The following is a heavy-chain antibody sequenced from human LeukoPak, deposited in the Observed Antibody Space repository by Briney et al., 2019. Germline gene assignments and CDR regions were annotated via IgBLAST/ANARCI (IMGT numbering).Heavy chain of an antibody. D-gene: IGHD3-22*01. J-gene: IGHJ4*02. CDR3: ARDYYDSSGCFLDY. CDR1: GGSISSGGYY. CDR2: IYYSGST. V-gene: IGHV4-31*03. Sequence: PSETLSLTCTVSGGSISSGGYYWSWIRQHPGKGLEWIGYIYYSGSTYYNPSLKSRVTISVDTSKNQFSLKLSSVTGADTCVYYCARDYYDSSGCFLDYWGQGTLVTVSS.